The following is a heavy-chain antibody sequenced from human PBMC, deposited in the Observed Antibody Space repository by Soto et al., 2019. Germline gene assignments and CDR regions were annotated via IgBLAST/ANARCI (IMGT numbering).Heavy chain of an antibody. Sequence: SQTLSLTCAISGDSVSSDSAAWNWIRQSPSRGLEWLGKTLYRSKSYYDYPVSVKSRISINSDTSKNEFSLQLKSVAPEDTAVYYCVRHRSSWDYYAMDVWGQGTTVTVSS. D-gene: IGHD6-13*01. V-gene: IGHV6-1*01. J-gene: IGHJ6*02. CDR2: TLYRSKSYY. CDR1: GDSVSSDSAA. CDR3: VRHRSSWDYYAMDV.